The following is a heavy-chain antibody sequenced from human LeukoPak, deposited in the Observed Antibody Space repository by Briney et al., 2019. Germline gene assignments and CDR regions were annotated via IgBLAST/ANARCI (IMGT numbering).Heavy chain of an antibody. CDR2: ISYDGSNK. J-gene: IGHJ4*02. D-gene: IGHD1-26*01. CDR3: ARGRRGFDY. CDR1: GFTFSSYA. V-gene: IGHV3-30*04. Sequence: GGSLRLSCAASGFTFSSYAMHWVRQAPGKGLEWVAVISYDGSNKYYADSVKGRFTISRDNSKNTLYLQMNSLRAEDTAVYYCARGRRGFDYWGQGTLVTVSS.